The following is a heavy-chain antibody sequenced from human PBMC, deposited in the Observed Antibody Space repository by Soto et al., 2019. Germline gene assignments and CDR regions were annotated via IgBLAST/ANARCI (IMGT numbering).Heavy chain of an antibody. V-gene: IGHV4-59*01. CDR1: GDSIKSYY. J-gene: IGHJ5*02. Sequence: PSETLSLTCTVSGDSIKSYYWNWIRQPPGKGLEWIGYVYHSGTTNYNPSLSSRVTISADTSKDQFSLRLTSVTSADTAVYYCASQSEGFDAWGQGVLVTVSS. CDR3: ASQSEGFDA. CDR2: VYHSGTT.